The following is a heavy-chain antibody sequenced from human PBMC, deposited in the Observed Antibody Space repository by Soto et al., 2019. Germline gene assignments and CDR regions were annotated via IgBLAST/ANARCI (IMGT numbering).Heavy chain of an antibody. V-gene: IGHV4-39*01. CDR3: ARPFYGGKLNDQAFEI. J-gene: IGHJ3*02. D-gene: IGHD4-17*01. CDR2: IYYSGST. CDR1: GGSISSSSYY. Sequence: SETLSLTCTVSGGSISSSSYYWGWIRQPPGKGLEWIGSIYYSGSTYYNPSLKSRVTISVDTSKNQFSLKLSSVTAADTAVYYCARPFYGGKLNDQAFEIWGQGTMVT.